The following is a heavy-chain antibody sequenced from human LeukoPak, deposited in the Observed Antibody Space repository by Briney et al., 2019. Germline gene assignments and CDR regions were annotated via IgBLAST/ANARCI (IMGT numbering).Heavy chain of an antibody. CDR2: ISSSSSYI. CDR3: ARVEEGAIPFDY. V-gene: IGHV3-21*01. D-gene: IGHD1-26*01. CDR1: GFTFSSYS. J-gene: IGHJ4*02. Sequence: GGSLRLSCAASGFTFSSYSMNWVRQAPGKGLEWVSSISSSSSYIYYADSVKGRFTISRDNAKNSLYLQMNSQRAEDTAVYYCARVEEGAIPFDYWGQGTLVTVSS.